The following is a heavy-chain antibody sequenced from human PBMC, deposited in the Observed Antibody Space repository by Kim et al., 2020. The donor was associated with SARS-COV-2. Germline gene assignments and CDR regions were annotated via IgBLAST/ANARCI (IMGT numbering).Heavy chain of an antibody. CDR2: ITVSGATP. CDR3: ARYIVHYYGPDY. J-gene: IGHJ4*02. D-gene: IGHD3-22*01. Sequence: GGSLRLSCAASGFTFSSYAMSGVRQASGKGLEWVSSITVSGATPYYANSVKGRFTISRDNPKSTLYLQMNSLRAEDTAVYYCARYIVHYYGPDYWGQGALVTVSA. V-gene: IGHV3-23*01. CDR1: GFTFSSYA.